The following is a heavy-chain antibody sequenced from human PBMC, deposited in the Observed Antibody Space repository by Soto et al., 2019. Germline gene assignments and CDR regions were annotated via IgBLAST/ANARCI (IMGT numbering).Heavy chain of an antibody. V-gene: IGHV3-23*01. CDR3: AKGRGSSWSVVVFEY. Sequence: EVQLLESAGDSVPPGGSLRLSCAASGFSVSSYGMSWVRQAPGKGLVCVASSGSGYSIYYAVSVKGRFTSSRENSRNTLLLQMNSRRAEDTAVYYWAKGRGSSWSVVVFEYWGQGALVTVSS. D-gene: IGHD6-13*01. J-gene: IGHJ4*02. CDR1: GFSVSSYG. CDR2: SGSGYSI.